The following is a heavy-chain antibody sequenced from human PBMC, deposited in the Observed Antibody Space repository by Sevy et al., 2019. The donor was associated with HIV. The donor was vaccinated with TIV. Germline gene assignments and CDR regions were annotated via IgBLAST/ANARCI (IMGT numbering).Heavy chain of an antibody. CDR2: TYHGGST. J-gene: IGHJ6*02. CDR1: NFSISSGYY. D-gene: IGHD2-21*02. CDR3: ARQSGGDRLDYYGMDV. V-gene: IGHV4-38-2*01. Sequence: SETLSLTCGVSNFSISSGYYWGWIRQTPGKGLEWIGNTYHGGSTYYNPSLKCRVAISVDTSTNKLSLRLSSVTAADTAVYYCARQSGGDRLDYYGMDVWGQGTTVTVSS.